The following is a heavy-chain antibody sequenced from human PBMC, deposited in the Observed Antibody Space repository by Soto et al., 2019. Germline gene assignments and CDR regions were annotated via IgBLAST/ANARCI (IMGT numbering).Heavy chain of an antibody. CDR3: ARDILRFLERPLYGMDV. V-gene: IGHV1-2*04. CDR1: GYTFTGYY. D-gene: IGHD3-3*01. J-gene: IGHJ6*02. CDR2: SNPNSGGT. Sequence: QVQLVQSGAEVKKPGASVKVSCKASGYTFTGYYMHWVRQAPGQGLEWMGWSNPNSGGTNYAQKFQGWVTMTRDPSISTAYMELSRLRSDDTAVYYCARDILRFLERPLYGMDVWGQGTTVTVSS.